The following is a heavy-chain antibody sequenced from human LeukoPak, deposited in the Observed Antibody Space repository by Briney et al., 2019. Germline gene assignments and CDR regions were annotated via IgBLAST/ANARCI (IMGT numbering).Heavy chain of an antibody. J-gene: IGHJ1*01. Sequence: SETLSLTCTVSGGSISTYYWSWIRQPPGKGLEWIGYIYYSGSTNYNPSLKSRVTISVDTSKNQFSLKLSSVTAADTAVYYCARGVSYYDSSGYKHWGQGTLVTVSS. CDR3: ARGVSYYDSSGYKH. D-gene: IGHD3-22*01. CDR1: GGSISTYY. CDR2: IYYSGST. V-gene: IGHV4-59*01.